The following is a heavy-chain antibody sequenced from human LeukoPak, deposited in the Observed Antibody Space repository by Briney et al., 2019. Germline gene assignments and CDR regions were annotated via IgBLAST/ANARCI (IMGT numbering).Heavy chain of an antibody. J-gene: IGHJ4*02. CDR1: GGSFSGYY. Sequence: PSETLSLTCAVYGGSFSGYYWSWIRQPPGKGLEWIGEINHSGSTNYNPSLKSRVTISVDTSKNQFSLKLSSVTAADTAVYYCARDYGDGSIHDEFDYWGQGTLVTVSS. CDR3: ARDYGDGSIHDEFDY. CDR2: INHSGST. D-gene: IGHD4-17*01. V-gene: IGHV4-34*01.